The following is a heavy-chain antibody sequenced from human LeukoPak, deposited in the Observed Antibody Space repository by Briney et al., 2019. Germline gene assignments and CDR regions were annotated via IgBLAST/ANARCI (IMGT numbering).Heavy chain of an antibody. CDR2: IYYSGST. V-gene: IGHV4-30-4*08. J-gene: IGHJ4*02. CDR3: ARGSPPGYCSSTSCYDDY. D-gene: IGHD2-2*03. Sequence: SETLSLTCTVSGGSISSGDYYWSWIRQPPGKGLEWIGYIYYSGSTYYNPSLKSRVTISVDTSKNQFSLKLSSVTAADTAVYYCARGSPPGYCSSTSCYDDYWGQGTLVTVSS. CDR1: GGSISSGDYY.